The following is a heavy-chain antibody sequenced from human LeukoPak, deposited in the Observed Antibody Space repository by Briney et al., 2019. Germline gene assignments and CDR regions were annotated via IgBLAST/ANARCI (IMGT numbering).Heavy chain of an antibody. J-gene: IGHJ5*02. V-gene: IGHV4-31*03. CDR3: ARHGTTGTNLNWFDP. D-gene: IGHD1-1*01. CDR1: GGSISSGGYY. Sequence: PSETLSLTCTVSGGSISSGGYYWSWIRQHPGKGLEWIGYIFTGGSTYYNPSLKSRVTISVDTSKNQFSLKMSSVTAADTAVYYCARHGTTGTNLNWFDPWGQETLVTVSS. CDR2: IFTGGST.